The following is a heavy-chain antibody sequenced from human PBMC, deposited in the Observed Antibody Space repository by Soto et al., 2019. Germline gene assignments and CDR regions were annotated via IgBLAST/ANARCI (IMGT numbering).Heavy chain of an antibody. V-gene: IGHV3-48*02. CDR2: ISNSAI. CDR1: GSTSSDYS. D-gene: IGHD5-18*01. J-gene: IGHJ4*02. CDR3: ARDHSRSFDY. Sequence: GTLRPSCAASGSTSSDYSMNWVRQAPGKGLEWVSYISNSAIYYADSVKGRFTISRDIAENSLYLQMNSLRDEDTAVYYCARDHSRSFDYWGQGA.